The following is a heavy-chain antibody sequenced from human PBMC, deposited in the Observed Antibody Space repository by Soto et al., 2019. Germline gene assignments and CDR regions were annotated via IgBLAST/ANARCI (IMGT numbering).Heavy chain of an antibody. CDR2: IYYSGST. J-gene: IGHJ5*02. CDR3: ARGGIVATIPNWFDP. D-gene: IGHD5-12*01. CDR1: GGSISSSSYY. Sequence: SETLSLTCTVSGGSISSSSYYWGWIRQPPGKGLEWIGSIYYSGSTYYNPSLKSRVTISVDTSKNQFSLKLSSVTAADTAVYYCARGGIVATIPNWFDPWGQGTLVTVSS. V-gene: IGHV4-39*01.